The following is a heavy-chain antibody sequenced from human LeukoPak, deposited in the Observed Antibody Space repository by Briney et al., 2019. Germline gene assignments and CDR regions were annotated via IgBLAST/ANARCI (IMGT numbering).Heavy chain of an antibody. CDR2: INHSGST. J-gene: IGHJ3*02. V-gene: IGHV4-34*01. CDR3: AKAEYCSGGSCGDAFDI. D-gene: IGHD2-15*01. CDR1: GGSFSGYY. Sequence: PSETLSLTCAVYGGSFSGYYWSWIRQPPGKGLEWIGEINHSGSTNYNPSLKSRVTISVDTSKNQFSLKLSSVTAADTAVYYCAKAEYCSGGSCGDAFDIWGQGTMVTVSS.